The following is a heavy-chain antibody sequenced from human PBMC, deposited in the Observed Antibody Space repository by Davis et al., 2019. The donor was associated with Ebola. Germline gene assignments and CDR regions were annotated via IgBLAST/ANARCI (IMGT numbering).Heavy chain of an antibody. CDR3: ARATTDTAMVIFDY. CDR1: GFTFSSYA. V-gene: IGHV3-64*01. Sequence: GESLKISCAASGFTFSSYAMHWVRQAPGKGLEYVSAISSNGGSTYYANSVKGRFTISRDNSKNTLYLQMNSLRAEDTAVYYCARATTDTAMVIFDYWGQGTLVTVSS. CDR2: ISSNGGST. D-gene: IGHD5-18*01. J-gene: IGHJ4*02.